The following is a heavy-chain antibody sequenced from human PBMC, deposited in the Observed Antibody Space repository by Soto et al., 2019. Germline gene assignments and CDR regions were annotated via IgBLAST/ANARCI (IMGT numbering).Heavy chain of an antibody. J-gene: IGHJ4*02. CDR3: ARDNPPLGY. CDR2: ISAYNGNT. CDR1: AYTFTSYG. V-gene: IGHV1-18*01. Sequence: QVQLVQSGAEVKKPGASVKVSFKSSAYTFTSYGISWVRQAPGQGLEWMGWISAYNGNTNYPQKLQGRVTMTTDTSTSTADMELRSLRSDDTAVYYCARDNPPLGYWGQGTLVTVFS.